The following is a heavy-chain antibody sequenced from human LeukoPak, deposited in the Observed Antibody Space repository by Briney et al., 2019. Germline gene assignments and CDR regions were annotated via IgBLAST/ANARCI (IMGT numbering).Heavy chain of an antibody. J-gene: IGHJ5*02. V-gene: IGHV4-38-2*01. CDR2: IYHSGST. CDR3: VRIDEGWFDP. Sequence: PSETLSLTCAVSGYSISSGYYWGWIRQPPGKGLEWIGSIYHSGSTYYNPSLKSRVTISVDTSKNQFSLKLSSVTAADTAVYYCVRIDEGWFDPWGQGTLVTVSS. CDR1: GYSISSGYY. D-gene: IGHD3-22*01.